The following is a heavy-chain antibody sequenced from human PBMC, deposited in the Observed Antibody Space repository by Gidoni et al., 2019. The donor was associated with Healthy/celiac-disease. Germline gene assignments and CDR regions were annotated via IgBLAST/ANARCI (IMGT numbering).Heavy chain of an antibody. J-gene: IGHJ6*02. CDR1: GGSFSGYY. V-gene: IGHV4-34*01. CDR3: ARAPRRRIVVVVAATPPGGYYYYGMDV. CDR2: INHSGST. D-gene: IGHD2-15*01. Sequence: QVQLQQWGAGLLKPSETLSLTCAVYGGSFSGYYWIWIRQPPGKGLEWIGEINHSGSTNYNPSLKSRVTISVDTSKNQFSLKLSSVTAADTAVYYCARAPRRRIVVVVAATPPGGYYYYGMDVWGQGTTITVSS.